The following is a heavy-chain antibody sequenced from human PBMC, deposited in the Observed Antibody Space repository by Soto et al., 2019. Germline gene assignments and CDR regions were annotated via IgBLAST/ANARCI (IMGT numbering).Heavy chain of an antibody. D-gene: IGHD4-17*01. CDR2: IYYSGST. V-gene: IGHV4-59*08. CDR3: ARRYGQGVEY. CDR1: GGSISSYY. J-gene: IGHJ4*02. Sequence: SETLSLTCTVSGGSISSYYWSWIRQPPGKGLEWIGYIYYSGSTNYNPSLKSRVTISVDTSKNQFSLKLSSVTAADTAVYYCARRYGQGVEYWGQGTLVTVS.